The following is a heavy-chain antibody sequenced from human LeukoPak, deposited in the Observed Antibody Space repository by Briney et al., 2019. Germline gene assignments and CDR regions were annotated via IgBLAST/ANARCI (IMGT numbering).Heavy chain of an antibody. V-gene: IGHV3-49*03. J-gene: IGHJ4*02. CDR1: GFTFGDYT. Sequence: GGFLRLSCTASGFTFGDYTMDWFRQAPGKGLEWVGFIRSKVYGGTTEYAASVKGRFTISRDESKSIAYLQMNSLKTEDTAVYYCTREWELPGTDFDYWGQGTLVTVSS. CDR3: TREWELPGTDFDY. D-gene: IGHD1-26*01. CDR2: IRSKVYGGTT.